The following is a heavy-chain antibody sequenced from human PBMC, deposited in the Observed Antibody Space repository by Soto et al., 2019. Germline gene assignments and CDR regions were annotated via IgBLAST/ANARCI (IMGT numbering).Heavy chain of an antibody. CDR2: FRESGGTT. CDR3: AKVIVLGASTIEF. V-gene: IGHV3-23*01. CDR1: GCEFTISRSA. Sequence: GSLRISDEASGCEFTISRSAMSWVRQAPGKGLEWVSTFRESGGTTHYANSVKGRFTISRDTSKNTLYLQMNSLRAEDTALYSCAKVIVLGASTIEFWGPGTLVTVSS. D-gene: IGHD6-6*01. J-gene: IGHJ4*02.